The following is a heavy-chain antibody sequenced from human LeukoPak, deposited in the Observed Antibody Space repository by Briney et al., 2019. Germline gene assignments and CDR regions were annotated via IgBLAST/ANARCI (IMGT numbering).Heavy chain of an antibody. CDR3: ATVEIVVVTRYNPFDY. Sequence: PGGSLRLSCAASGFTFSSYAMSWVRQAPGKGLEWVSAISGSGGSKYYADSVKGRFTISRDNSKNTLYLQMNSLRAEDTAVYYCATVEIVVVTRYNPFDYWGQGTLVTVSS. D-gene: IGHD3-22*01. V-gene: IGHV3-23*01. CDR2: ISGSGGSK. J-gene: IGHJ4*02. CDR1: GFTFSSYA.